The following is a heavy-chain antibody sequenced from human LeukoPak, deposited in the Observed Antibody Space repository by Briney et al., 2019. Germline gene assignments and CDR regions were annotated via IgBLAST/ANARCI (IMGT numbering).Heavy chain of an antibody. CDR3: ARQTGSGLFTLP. V-gene: IGHV4-39*01. CDR1: GVSISTSNSY. J-gene: IGHJ4*02. D-gene: IGHD3/OR15-3a*01. CDR2: MYYTGNT. Sequence: SETLSLTCTVSGVSISTSNSYWGWIRQPPGKGLEWIGSMYYTGNTYYNASLKSRVTISIDTSKNQISLRLTSATATDTAMYYCARQTGSGLFTLPGGQGTLVTVSS.